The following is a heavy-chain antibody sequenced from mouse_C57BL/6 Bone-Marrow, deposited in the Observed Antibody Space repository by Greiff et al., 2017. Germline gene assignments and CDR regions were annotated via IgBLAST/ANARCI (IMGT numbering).Heavy chain of an antibody. V-gene: IGHV1-81*01. J-gene: IGHJ2*01. Sequence: VKLVESGAELARPGASVKLSCKASGYTFTSYGISWVKQRTGQGLEWIGEIYPRSGNTYYNEKFKGKATLTADKYSSTAYMELRSLTSEDSAVYFCARHYYGSSYYFDYWGQGTTLTVSS. D-gene: IGHD1-1*01. CDR1: GYTFTSYG. CDR3: ARHYYGSSYYFDY. CDR2: IYPRSGNT.